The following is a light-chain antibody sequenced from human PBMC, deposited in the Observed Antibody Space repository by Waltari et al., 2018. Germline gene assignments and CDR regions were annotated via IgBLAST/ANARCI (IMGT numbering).Light chain of an antibody. CDR1: SSNIGAGYD. CDR3: QSYDTRLSGSKV. Sequence: QSVLTQPPSVSGAPGQRVTISCTGSSSNIGAGYDVHWYQQLPGPAPKLLIFANSSRPSGVPARVSGSRAGTSASLAITGLQAEDEADYYCQSYDTRLSGSKVFGSGTKVTVL. V-gene: IGLV1-40*01. J-gene: IGLJ1*01. CDR2: ANS.